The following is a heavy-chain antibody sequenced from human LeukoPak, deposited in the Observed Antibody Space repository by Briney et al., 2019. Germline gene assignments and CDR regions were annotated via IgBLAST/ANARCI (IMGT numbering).Heavy chain of an antibody. J-gene: IGHJ4*02. V-gene: IGHV3-30*18. Sequence: PGGSLRLSCAASGFTFSSYGMHWVRQAPGKGLEWVAVISYDGSNKYYADSVKGRFTISRDNSKNTLYLQVNSLRAEDTAVYYCAKDSSGYYSGLYYWGQGTLVTVSS. CDR1: GFTFSSYG. CDR2: ISYDGSNK. D-gene: IGHD3-22*01. CDR3: AKDSSGYYSGLYY.